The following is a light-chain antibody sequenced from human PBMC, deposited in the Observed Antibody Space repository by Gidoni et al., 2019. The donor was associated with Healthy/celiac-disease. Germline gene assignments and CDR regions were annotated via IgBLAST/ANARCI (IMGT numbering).Light chain of an antibody. Sequence: SYELTHPPSVSVSPRQAASITCSGDKLGDKYACWYQQKPGQSPVLVIYQDSKRPSGIPERFSGSNSGNTATLTISGTQAMDEADYYCQAWDSSTGVVFGGGTKLTVL. CDR2: QDS. CDR3: QAWDSSTGVV. J-gene: IGLJ2*01. CDR1: KLGDKY. V-gene: IGLV3-1*01.